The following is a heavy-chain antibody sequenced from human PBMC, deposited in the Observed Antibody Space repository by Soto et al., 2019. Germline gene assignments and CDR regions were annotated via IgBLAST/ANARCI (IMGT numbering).Heavy chain of an antibody. D-gene: IGHD1-1*01. CDR2: IYYSGST. V-gene: IGHV4-31*03. Sequence: QVQLQESGPGLVKPSQTLSLTCTVSGGSISSGGYYWSWIRQHPGKGLEWIGYIYYSGSTYYNPSLKSRVTISVDTSKNQFSLKLSSVTAADTAVYYCARGAGTTWYYYYGMDVWGRGTTVTVSS. CDR1: GGSISSGGYY. CDR3: ARGAGTTWYYYYGMDV. J-gene: IGHJ6*02.